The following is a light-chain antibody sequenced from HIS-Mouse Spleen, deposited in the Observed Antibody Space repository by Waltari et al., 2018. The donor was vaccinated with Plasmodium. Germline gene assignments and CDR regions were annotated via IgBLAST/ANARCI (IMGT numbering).Light chain of an antibody. CDR1: QDISHY. CDR2: DAS. CDR3: QQYDNLPPLFT. Sequence: DIQMTQSPSSLSASVGDRVTITCQASQDISHYLNWYQQKPGKAPKLLIYDASKLETGVPSRFSGSGSGTDFTFTISSLHPEDIATYYCQQYDNLPPLFTFGPGTKVDIK. V-gene: IGKV1-33*01. J-gene: IGKJ3*01.